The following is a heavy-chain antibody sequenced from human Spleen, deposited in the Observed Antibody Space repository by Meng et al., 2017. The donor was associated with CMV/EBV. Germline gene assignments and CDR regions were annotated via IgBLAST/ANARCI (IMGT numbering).Heavy chain of an antibody. Sequence: GGSLRLSCAASGFTFSGYSMNWVRQAPGKGLEWVSYISSSSSTIYYTDSVKGRFTISRNNAKNSLYLKMNSLRVDDTAVYYFASERYYYDSSGSGVPIDYWGQGALVTVSS. V-gene: IGHV3-48*04. J-gene: IGHJ4*02. CDR3: ASERYYYDSSGSGVPIDY. CDR2: ISSSSSTI. CDR1: GFTFSGYS. D-gene: IGHD3-22*01.